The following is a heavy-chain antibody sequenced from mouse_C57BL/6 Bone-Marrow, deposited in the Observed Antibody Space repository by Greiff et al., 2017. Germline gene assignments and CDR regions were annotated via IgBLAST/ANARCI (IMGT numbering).Heavy chain of an antibody. V-gene: IGHV5-4*03. CDR3: ARGYLYYYAMDY. D-gene: IGHD2-3*01. CDR1: GFTFSSYA. J-gene: IGHJ4*01. CDR2: ISDGGSYT. Sequence: EVNLVESGGGLVKPGGSLKLSCAASGFTFSSYAMSWVRQTPEKRLEWVATISDGGSYTYYPDNVKGRFTISRDNAKNNLYLHMSHMKSEDTAMYYCARGYLYYYAMDYWGQGTSVTVSS.